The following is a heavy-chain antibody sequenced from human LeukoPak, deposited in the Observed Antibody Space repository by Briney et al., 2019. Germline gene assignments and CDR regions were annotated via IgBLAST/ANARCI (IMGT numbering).Heavy chain of an antibody. J-gene: IGHJ5*02. CDR3: ARDRGYSGYDLHFDGENWFDP. D-gene: IGHD5-12*01. Sequence: PSETLSLTCTVSGGSISSYYWSWIRQPPGKGLEWIGYIYYSGSTNYNPSLKSRVTISVDTSKNQFSLKLSSVTAADTAVYYCARDRGYSGYDLHFDGENWFDPWGQGTLVTVSS. CDR1: GGSISSYY. V-gene: IGHV4-59*01. CDR2: IYYSGST.